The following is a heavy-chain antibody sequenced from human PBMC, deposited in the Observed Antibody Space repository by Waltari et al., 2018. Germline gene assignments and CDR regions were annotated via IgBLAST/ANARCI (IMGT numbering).Heavy chain of an antibody. CDR1: GGTFSSYA. D-gene: IGHD2-2*01. Sequence: QVQLVQSGAEVKKPGSSVKVSCKASGGTFSSYAISWVRQAPGQGLEWMGGIIPIFGTANYAQKFQGRVTITADKSTSTAYMELSSLRSEDTAVYYCARERAVAYCSSTSCLRGWFDPWGQGTLVTVSS. J-gene: IGHJ5*02. CDR3: ARERAVAYCSSTSCLRGWFDP. V-gene: IGHV1-69*14. CDR2: IIPIFGTA.